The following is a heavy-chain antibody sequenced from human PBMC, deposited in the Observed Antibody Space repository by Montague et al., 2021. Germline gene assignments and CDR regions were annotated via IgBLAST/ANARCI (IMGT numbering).Heavy chain of an antibody. D-gene: IGHD6-13*01. Sequence: XLRLSCAASGFSFSSYWMHWVRQAPGKGLLWVSRITLDGSSTTFSDSVKGRFTTSRDNAKATLYLQMNSLRVEDTAVYYCARNLASAAPGAFDIWGQGTMVTVSS. CDR1: GFSFSSYW. CDR3: ARNLASAAPGAFDI. V-gene: IGHV3-74*01. CDR2: ITLDGSST. J-gene: IGHJ3*02.